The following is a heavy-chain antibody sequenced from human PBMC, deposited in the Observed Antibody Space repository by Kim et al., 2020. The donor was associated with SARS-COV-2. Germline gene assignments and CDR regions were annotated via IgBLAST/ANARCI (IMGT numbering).Heavy chain of an antibody. D-gene: IGHD4-17*01. J-gene: IGHJ5*02. V-gene: IGHV3-11*06. Sequence: VKGRCTISRDNAKNSLYLQMNSLRAEDTAVYYCARDREPDYGDYAGWFDPWGQGTLVTVSS. CDR3: ARDREPDYGDYAGWFDP.